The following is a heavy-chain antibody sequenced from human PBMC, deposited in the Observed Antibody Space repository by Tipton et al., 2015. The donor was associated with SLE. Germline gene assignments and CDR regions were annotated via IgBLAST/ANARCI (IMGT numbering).Heavy chain of an antibody. V-gene: IGHV4-38-2*01. J-gene: IGHJ5*02. CDR1: GYSISSAYS. CDR3: VRRKGYFPNSFDP. CDR2: VYHSGST. D-gene: IGHD1-26*01. Sequence: TLSLTCVVSGYSISSAYSWGWIRQPPGKGLEWIGTVYHSGSTHYNPSLQSRVTISVDTSKNQFSLKLTSVTAADTAVYYCVRRKGYFPNSFDPWGQGTLVTVSS.